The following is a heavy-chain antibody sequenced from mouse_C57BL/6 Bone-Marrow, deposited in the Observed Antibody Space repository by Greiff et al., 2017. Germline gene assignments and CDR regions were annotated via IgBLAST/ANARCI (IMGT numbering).Heavy chain of an antibody. Sequence: EVQLVESEGGLVQPGSSMKLSCTASGFTFSDYYLAWVRQVPEKGLEWVAKINYDGSSTYYLVSLKSRFIISRDNAKNILYLQMSSLKSEDTATYYCARTDYYGSSFAYWGQGTLVTVSA. CDR1: GFTFSDYY. CDR3: ARTDYYGSSFAY. V-gene: IGHV5-16*01. J-gene: IGHJ3*01. CDR2: INYDGSST. D-gene: IGHD1-1*01.